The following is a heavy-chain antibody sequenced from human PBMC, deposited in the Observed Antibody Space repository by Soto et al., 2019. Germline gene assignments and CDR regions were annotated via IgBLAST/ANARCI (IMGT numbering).Heavy chain of an antibody. V-gene: IGHV1-2*02. D-gene: IGHD2-21*02. Sequence: ASVKVSCKASGYTFTGYYMHWVRQAPGQGLEWMGWINPNSGGTNYAQKFQGRVTMTRDTSISTAYMELSRLRSDDMAVYYCARVVVVTAIRHDAFDIWGQGTMVTVSS. J-gene: IGHJ3*02. CDR2: INPNSGGT. CDR1: GYTFTGYY. CDR3: ARVVVVTAIRHDAFDI.